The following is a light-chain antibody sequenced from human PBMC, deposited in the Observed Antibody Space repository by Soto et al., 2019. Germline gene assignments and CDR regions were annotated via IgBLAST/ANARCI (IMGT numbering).Light chain of an antibody. V-gene: IGLV2-14*01. Sequence: QSALTQPASVSGSPVQSITISCTGTSSYVGGYNYVSWYQQHPGKAPKLMIYDVSNRPSGVSNRFSGSKSGNTASLTISGLQAEDEADYYCSSYTSSSMVFGTGTKLTFL. CDR2: DVS. CDR3: SSYTSSSMV. J-gene: IGLJ1*01. CDR1: SSYVGGYNY.